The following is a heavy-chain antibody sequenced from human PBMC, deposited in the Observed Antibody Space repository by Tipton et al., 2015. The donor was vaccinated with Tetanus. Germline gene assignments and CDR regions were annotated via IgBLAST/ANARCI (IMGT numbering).Heavy chain of an antibody. Sequence: TLSLTCNVSGGSIRSYYWSWIRQSPGKGLEWIGYIFPSGSTSYIPSLESRVTISVDTSKNQVFLKLTSVTAADTALYFCARHRGMPLGAYAFNYWGQRTLVTVSS. CDR2: IFPSGST. J-gene: IGHJ4*02. D-gene: IGHD3-16*01. V-gene: IGHV4-4*09. CDR3: ARHRGMPLGAYAFNY. CDR1: GGSIRSYY.